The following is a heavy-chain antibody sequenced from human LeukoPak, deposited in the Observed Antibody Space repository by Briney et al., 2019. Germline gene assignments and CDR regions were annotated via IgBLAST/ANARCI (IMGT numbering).Heavy chain of an antibody. Sequence: SETLSLTCTVSGYSISSGYYWGWIRQSPGKGLEWIGEINHSGSTNYNPSLKSRVTISVDTSKNQFSLKLSSVTAADTAVYYCARESSGYAGFDYWGQGTLVTVSS. D-gene: IGHD3-22*01. CDR3: ARESSGYAGFDY. J-gene: IGHJ4*02. V-gene: IGHV4-38-2*02. CDR2: INHSGST. CDR1: GYSISSGYY.